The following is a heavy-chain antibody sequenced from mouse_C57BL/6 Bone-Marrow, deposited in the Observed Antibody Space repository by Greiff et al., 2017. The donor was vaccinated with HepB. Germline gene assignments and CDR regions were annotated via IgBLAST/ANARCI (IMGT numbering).Heavy chain of an antibody. Sequence: QVQLQQSGAELARPGASVKLSCKASGYTFTSYGISWVKQRTGQGLEWIGEIYPRSGNTYYNEKFKGKATLTADKSSSTAFMELRSLTSEDSAVYFCARGSDGYYFDYWGQGTTLTVSS. CDR1: GYTFTSYG. V-gene: IGHV1-81*01. CDR3: ARGSDGYYFDY. D-gene: IGHD2-3*01. CDR2: IYPRSGNT. J-gene: IGHJ2*01.